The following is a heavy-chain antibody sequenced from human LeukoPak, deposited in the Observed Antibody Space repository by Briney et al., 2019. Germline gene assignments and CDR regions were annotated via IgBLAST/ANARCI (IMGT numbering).Heavy chain of an antibody. J-gene: IGHJ4*02. D-gene: IGHD6-19*01. CDR1: GGSITTGSYY. Sequence: SETLSLTCTVSGGSITTGSYYWIWIRQPAGKGLEWIGRIYTTGSTDYNPSLKSRVTMSVDTSKNQFSLKLSSVTAADTAVYYCARETRYSSGWYEGYWGQGTLVTVSS. CDR2: IYTTGST. CDR3: ARETRYSSGWYEGY. V-gene: IGHV4-61*02.